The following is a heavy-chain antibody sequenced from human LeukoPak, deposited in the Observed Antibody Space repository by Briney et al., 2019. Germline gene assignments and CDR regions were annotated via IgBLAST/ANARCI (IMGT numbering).Heavy chain of an antibody. V-gene: IGHV4-59*01. CDR3: AAGVYDSSGDYFDY. Sequence: PSETLSLTCTVSGGSISSYYWSWIRQPPGKGLEWIGYIYYSGSTNYNPSLKRRVTISVDTSKNQFSLKLSSATAADTAVYYCAAGVYDSSGDYFDYWGQGTLVTVSS. J-gene: IGHJ4*02. D-gene: IGHD3-22*01. CDR2: IYYSGST. CDR1: GGSISSYY.